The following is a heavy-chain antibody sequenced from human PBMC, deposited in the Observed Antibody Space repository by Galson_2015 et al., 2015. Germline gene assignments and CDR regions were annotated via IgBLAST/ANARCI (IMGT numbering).Heavy chain of an antibody. CDR3: ARDRDSSGWFDP. D-gene: IGHD6-19*01. Sequence: SLRLSCAASGFTVSTNYMSWVRQAPGKGLEWVSLIYTGGTTYYADPVKGRFTISRDNSKNTVYLQMNSLRPDDTAVYYCARDRDSSGWFDPSGQGTLVTVSS. V-gene: IGHV3-53*01. CDR2: IYTGGTT. CDR1: GFTVSTNY. J-gene: IGHJ5*02.